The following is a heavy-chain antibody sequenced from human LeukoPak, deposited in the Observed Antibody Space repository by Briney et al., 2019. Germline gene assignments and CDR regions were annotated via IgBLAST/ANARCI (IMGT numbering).Heavy chain of an antibody. CDR1: GYTFTNYP. CDR2: INTNTGNP. D-gene: IGHD2-15*01. J-gene: IGHJ4*02. Sequence: ASVTVSFTASGYTFTNYPMNWVRQAPGQGHEWMGWINTNTGNPTYAQGFTERFVFSWDTSVTTAYLQINSLEPEDTAVYFCARDAYCTGGRCYSRVGYWGQGTVVTVSS. CDR3: ARDAYCTGGRCYSRVGY. V-gene: IGHV7-4-1*02.